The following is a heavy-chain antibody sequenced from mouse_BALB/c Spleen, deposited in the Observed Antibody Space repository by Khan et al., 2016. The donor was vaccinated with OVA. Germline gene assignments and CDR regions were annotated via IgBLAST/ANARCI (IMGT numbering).Heavy chain of an antibody. J-gene: IGHJ3*01. D-gene: IGHD3-2*01. CDR2: INPINGGT. V-gene: IGHV1S81*02. CDR1: GYTFTSYY. Sequence: QVQLQQSGAELVKPGASVELSCKASGYTFTSYYMYWLKQRPGQGLEWIGEINPINGGTNFNEKFKNKATLTVDKSSSTAYMQLSSLTSGDSAVYYCTRRGTARATRWFAYWGQGTLVTVSA. CDR3: TRRGTARATRWFAY.